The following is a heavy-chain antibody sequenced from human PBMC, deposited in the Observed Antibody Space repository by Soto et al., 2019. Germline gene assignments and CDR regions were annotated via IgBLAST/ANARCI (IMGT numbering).Heavy chain of an antibody. Sequence: SETLSVTWGVYGGSFSGYYWSWIRRPPGKVLEGIGEINHSGSTNYNPSLKSRVTISVDTSKKQFSLKLISVTAADTAGYYCARVVPRIVDAITGLRVRFARWGQRSLVSVSS. CDR1: GGSFSGYY. CDR2: INHSGST. CDR3: ARVVPRIVDAITGLRVRFAR. V-gene: IGHV4-34*01. D-gene: IGHD5-12*01. J-gene: IGHJ5*02.